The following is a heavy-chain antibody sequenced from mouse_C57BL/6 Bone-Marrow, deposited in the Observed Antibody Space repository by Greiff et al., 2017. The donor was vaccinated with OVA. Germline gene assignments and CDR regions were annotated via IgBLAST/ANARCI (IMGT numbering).Heavy chain of an antibody. D-gene: IGHD4-1*01. CDR1: GFTFTDYY. Sequence: EVNVVESGGGLVQPGASLRLSCAASGFTFTDYYMSWVRQPPGKAPEWLALIRNKANGYTTEYTASVKGRFTISRDNSQNILYLQMNTLRAEDSATYYCVKAVGLGHYYAMDYWGQGTSVTVSS. V-gene: IGHV7-4*01. CDR2: IRNKANGYTT. J-gene: IGHJ4*01. CDR3: VKAVGLGHYYAMDY.